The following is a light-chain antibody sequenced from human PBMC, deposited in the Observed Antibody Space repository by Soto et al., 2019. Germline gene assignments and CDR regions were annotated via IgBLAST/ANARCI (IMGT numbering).Light chain of an antibody. CDR1: QSVSRR. CDR3: QQYGGSPIT. CDR2: GAS. Sequence: EFVLTQSPGTLSLSPGGRATLSCRASQSVSRRLAWYQQRPGQSPRLLISGASMRASGVPVRFIGSGSGTDFTLTITRLEPEDFAVYYCQQYGGSPITFGLGTRLAIK. J-gene: IGKJ5*01. V-gene: IGKV3-20*01.